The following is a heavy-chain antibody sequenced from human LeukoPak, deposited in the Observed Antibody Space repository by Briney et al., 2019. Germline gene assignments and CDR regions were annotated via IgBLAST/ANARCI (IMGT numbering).Heavy chain of an antibody. J-gene: IGHJ6*04. Sequence: NPSETLSLTCTVSGGSISTYYWSWIRQPPGKGLEWIGFIYYSGSTSYNPSLKSRVTMSADTSKNQFSLNLNSVTAADTAVYYCARDRGGVYMDVWGKGTTVTVSS. V-gene: IGHV4-59*01. D-gene: IGHD2-15*01. CDR2: IYYSGST. CDR3: ARDRGGVYMDV. CDR1: GGSISTYY.